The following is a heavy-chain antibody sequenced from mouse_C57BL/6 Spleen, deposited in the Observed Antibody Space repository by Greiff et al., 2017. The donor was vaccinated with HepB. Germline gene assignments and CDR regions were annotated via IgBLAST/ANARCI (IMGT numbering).Heavy chain of an antibody. CDR3: ARDDGY. V-gene: IGHV3-6*01. D-gene: IGHD2-3*01. J-gene: IGHJ2*01. CDR1: GYSITSGYY. Sequence: EVKLQESGPGLVKPSQSLSLTCSVTGYSITSGYYWNWIRQFPGNKLEWMGYISYDGSNNYNQTLKNRISITRDTSKNQFFLKLNSVTTEDTATYYCARDDGYWGQGTTLTVSS. CDR2: ISYDGSN.